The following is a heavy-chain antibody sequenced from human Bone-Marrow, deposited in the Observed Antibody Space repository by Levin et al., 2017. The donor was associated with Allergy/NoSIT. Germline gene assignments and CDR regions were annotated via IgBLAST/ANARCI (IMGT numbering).Heavy chain of an antibody. Sequence: GGSLRLSCAASGFTVSSNYMSWVRQAPGKGLEWVSVIYSGGSTYYADSVKGRFTISRDNSKNTLYLQMNSLRAEDTAVYYCARDLNCSGGSCYQLWGQGTLVTVSS. CDR2: IYSGGST. CDR1: GFTVSSNY. D-gene: IGHD2-15*01. J-gene: IGHJ4*02. V-gene: IGHV3-53*01. CDR3: ARDLNCSGGSCYQL.